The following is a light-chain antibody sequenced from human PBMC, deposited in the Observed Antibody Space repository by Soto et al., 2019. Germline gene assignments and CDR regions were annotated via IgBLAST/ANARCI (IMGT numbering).Light chain of an antibody. Sequence: EVVLTQSPGTLSLSPGERASLACRASQSVSNNYFAWDQQTPDQSPTLLIFGSTDRATGIQDRFSGSGSGTDFTLTISRLEPEDFAVYYCQQYGSSPPYTFGQGTKLEIK. CDR1: QSVSNNY. J-gene: IGKJ2*01. V-gene: IGKV3-20*01. CDR2: GST. CDR3: QQYGSSPPYT.